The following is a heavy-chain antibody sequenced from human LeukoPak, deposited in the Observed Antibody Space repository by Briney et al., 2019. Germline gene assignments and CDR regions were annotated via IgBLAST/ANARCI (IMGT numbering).Heavy chain of an antibody. CDR1: GGSISSYY. CDR3: ARDRGQLGRPYYYGMDV. V-gene: IGHV4-59*01. CDR2: IYFSGDT. D-gene: IGHD3-10*01. J-gene: IGHJ6*02. Sequence: PSETLSLTCTVSGGSISSYYWSWIRQPPGKGLEWIGYIYFSGDTNYNPSLKSRLTISVDTSRNQFSLSLDSVTAADTAVYYCARDRGQLGRPYYYGMDVWGQGTTVTVSS.